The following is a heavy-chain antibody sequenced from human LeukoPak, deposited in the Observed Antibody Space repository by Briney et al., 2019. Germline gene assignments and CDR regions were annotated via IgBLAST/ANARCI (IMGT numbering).Heavy chain of an antibody. CDR2: ISSSSSTI. J-gene: IGHJ4*02. CDR3: ARVILPGAAGTPSFDY. Sequence: GGSLRLSCAASGFTFSSYSMNWVRQAPGKGLEWVSYISSSSSTIYYADSVKGRFTISRDNAKNSLYLQMNSLRAEDTAVYYCARVILPGAAGTPSFDYWGQGTLVTVSS. D-gene: IGHD6-13*01. V-gene: IGHV3-48*01. CDR1: GFTFSSYS.